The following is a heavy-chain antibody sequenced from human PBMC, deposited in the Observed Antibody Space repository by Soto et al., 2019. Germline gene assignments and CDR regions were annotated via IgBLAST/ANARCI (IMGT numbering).Heavy chain of an antibody. V-gene: IGHV1-18*01. CDR2: ISGYNGHT. CDR1: GYTFTTYG. D-gene: IGHD3-16*01. Sequence: QVQLVQSGAEVRKPGASVKVSCKASGYTFTTYGISWVRQAPGQGLEWMGWISGYNGHTKYAQKFQGRVTMTTDTSTITVYMDLRSLRSDDTAVYYCAREGEMPYYYYGLDVWGQGTTVTVSS. J-gene: IGHJ6*02. CDR3: AREGEMPYYYYGLDV.